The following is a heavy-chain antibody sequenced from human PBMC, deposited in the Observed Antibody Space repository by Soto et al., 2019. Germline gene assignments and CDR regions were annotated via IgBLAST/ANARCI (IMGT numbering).Heavy chain of an antibody. CDR1: GFTFSHYD. D-gene: IGHD4-17*01. V-gene: IGHV3-48*03. CDR2: ITTSGASV. CDR3: ARVHDYGLTNRFDPWGHFDY. J-gene: IGHJ4*02. Sequence: LRLSCAASGFTFSHYDMNWAGQPPGKGLGRVSRITTSGASVYYADSVKGRFTISRDNAKNELFLQMNSLRAEDTAVYYCARVHDYGLTNRFDPWGHFDYWGQGTQVTVSS.